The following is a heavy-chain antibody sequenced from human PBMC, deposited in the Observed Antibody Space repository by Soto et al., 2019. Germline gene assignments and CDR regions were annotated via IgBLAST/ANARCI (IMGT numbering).Heavy chain of an antibody. V-gene: IGHV3-48*02. J-gene: IGHJ4*02. CDR1: GFTFSSYS. Sequence: EVQLVESGGGLVQPGGSLRLSCAASGFTFSSYSMNWVRQAPGKGLEWVSYISSSSSTIYYADSVKGRFTISRDNAKNSLYLQMNSLRDEDTAVYYCARESYYDFWSGYSPIDYWGQGTLVTVSS. D-gene: IGHD3-3*01. CDR2: ISSSSSTI. CDR3: ARESYYDFWSGYSPIDY.